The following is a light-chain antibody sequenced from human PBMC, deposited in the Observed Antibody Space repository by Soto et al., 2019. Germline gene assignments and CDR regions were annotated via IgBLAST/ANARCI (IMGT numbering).Light chain of an antibody. J-gene: IGKJ4*01. Sequence: EIVMTQSPATLSVSPGERATLSCWASQSVSSSLAWYQQKPGQAPRLLIYGASTRSTGIPARFSGSGSGTVFTSNISSPQSEYLAVYFCQQYNKWPLSFGGGTKVEI. CDR2: GAS. CDR1: QSVSSS. V-gene: IGKV3-15*01. CDR3: QQYNKWPLS.